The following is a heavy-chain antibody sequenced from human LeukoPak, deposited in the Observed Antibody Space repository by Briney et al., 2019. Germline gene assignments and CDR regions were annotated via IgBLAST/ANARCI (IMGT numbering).Heavy chain of an antibody. Sequence: PGGSLRLSCAASGFTFSSYAMSWVRQAPGKGLEWVSAISGSGGSTYYADSVKGRFTISRDNSKNTLYLQMNSLRAEDTAVYYCAIMPKEAELNYDFWSGYNWFDPWGQGTLVTVSS. J-gene: IGHJ5*02. CDR2: ISGSGGST. CDR3: AIMPKEAELNYDFWSGYNWFDP. V-gene: IGHV3-23*01. D-gene: IGHD3-3*01. CDR1: GFTFSSYA.